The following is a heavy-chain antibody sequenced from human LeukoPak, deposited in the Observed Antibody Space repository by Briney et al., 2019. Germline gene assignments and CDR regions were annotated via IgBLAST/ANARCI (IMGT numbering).Heavy chain of an antibody. CDR3: VTAAHFDY. CDR2: IYAGDSDT. D-gene: IGHD6-13*01. CDR1: GYRFTNHW. Sequence: GESLKISCKGSGYRFTNHWIGWVRQMPGKGLEWMAIIYAGDSDTRYSPSFQGQVTISVDKSISTAYLQWSSLKASDTAIYYCVTAAHFDYWGRGTLVTVSS. V-gene: IGHV5-51*01. J-gene: IGHJ4*02.